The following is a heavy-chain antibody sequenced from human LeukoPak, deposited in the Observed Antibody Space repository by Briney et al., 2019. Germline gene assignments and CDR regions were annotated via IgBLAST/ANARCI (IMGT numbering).Heavy chain of an antibody. J-gene: IGHJ3*02. V-gene: IGHV4-34*01. Sequence: SETLSLTCAVYGGSFSGYYWSWVRQPPGKGLEWIGEVNHSGSTNYNPSLKSRVTISVDTSKNQFSLKLSSVTAADSAVYYCAREGCSSTSCYLGVFDIWGQGTMVTVSS. CDR2: VNHSGST. CDR3: AREGCSSTSCYLGVFDI. CDR1: GGSFSGYY. D-gene: IGHD2-2*01.